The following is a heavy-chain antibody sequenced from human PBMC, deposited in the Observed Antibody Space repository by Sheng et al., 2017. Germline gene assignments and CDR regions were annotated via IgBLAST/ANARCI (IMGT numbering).Heavy chain of an antibody. CDR1: GFTFDDYA. Sequence: EVQLVESGGGLVQPGRSLRLSCAASGFTFDDYAMHWVRQAPGKGLEWVSGISWNSGSIGYADSVKGRFTISRDNAKNSLYLQMNSLRAEDMALYYCAKGLGEWRGGFDYWGQGTLVTVSS. J-gene: IGHJ4*02. CDR3: AKGLGEWRGGFDY. CDR2: ISWNSGSI. V-gene: IGHV3-9*03. D-gene: IGHD3-3*01.